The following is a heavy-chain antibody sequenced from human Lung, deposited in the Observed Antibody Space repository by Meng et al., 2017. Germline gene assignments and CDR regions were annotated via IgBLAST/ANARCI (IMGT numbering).Heavy chain of an antibody. J-gene: IGHJ4*02. CDR2: IDPKSGDT. V-gene: IGHV1-2*06. CDR1: GYNFPAYW. CDR3: ARDEDISAAGKLFGDY. D-gene: IGHD6-13*01. Sequence: VQRVRSGAGVRRPGASGKVSCNPSGYNFPAYWLHWVRRAPGQGLEWMGRIDPKSGDTHYAQRFQGRVTMTGDTSISTAYMELSGLRSDDTAMYYCARDEDISAAGKLFGDYWGQGTLVTVSS.